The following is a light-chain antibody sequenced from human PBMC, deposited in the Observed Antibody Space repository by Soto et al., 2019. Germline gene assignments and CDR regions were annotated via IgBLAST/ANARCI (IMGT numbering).Light chain of an antibody. Sequence: QSALTQPASVSGSPGQSITISCTGTSSNVGSYNYVSWFQQYPDKAPKLILYEVTNRPSGVPDRFSGSKSGTSASLAITGLQAEDEADYYCQSYDSSLSKVVFGGGTKLTVL. V-gene: IGLV2-14*01. J-gene: IGLJ2*01. CDR1: SSNVGSYNY. CDR2: EVT. CDR3: QSYDSSLSKVV.